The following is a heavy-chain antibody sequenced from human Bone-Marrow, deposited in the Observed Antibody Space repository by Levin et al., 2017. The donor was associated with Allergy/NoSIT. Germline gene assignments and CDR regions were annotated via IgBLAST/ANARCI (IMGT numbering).Heavy chain of an antibody. CDR2: IDPNTGGT. Sequence: ASVKVSCKTSGYSFTGYYVIWVRQAPGQGLEWMGWIDPNTGGTKYAQRFEDRVTMTRDTSINTAYMEVTRLRFDDTAVYYCLRGLSFDIWGQGTKVTVSS. J-gene: IGHJ3*02. CDR3: LRGLSFDI. CDR1: GYSFTGYY. V-gene: IGHV1-2*02. D-gene: IGHD3-16*02.